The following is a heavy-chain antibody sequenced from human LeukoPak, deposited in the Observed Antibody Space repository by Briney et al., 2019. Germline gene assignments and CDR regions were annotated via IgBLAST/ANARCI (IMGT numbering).Heavy chain of an antibody. V-gene: IGHV3-48*04. CDR2: ISFSSGTI. Sequence: GGSLRLSCAASGFTFSEYGMHRVRQAPGKGLEWVSYISFSSGTIYSADSLQGRFTTSRDNAQNSLYLQMNSLRVEDTAVYYCARPTGKWSDYMNVWGKGTTVTVSS. J-gene: IGHJ6*03. D-gene: IGHD2-8*01. CDR3: ARPTGKWSDYMNV. CDR1: GFTFSEYG.